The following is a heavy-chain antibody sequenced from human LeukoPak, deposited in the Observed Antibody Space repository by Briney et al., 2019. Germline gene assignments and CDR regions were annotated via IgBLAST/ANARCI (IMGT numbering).Heavy chain of an antibody. CDR3: AREGDSSSWYDY. CDR1: GGTFSSYA. J-gene: IGHJ4*02. Sequence: ASVKVSCKASGGTFSSYAISWVRQAPGQGLEWMGRIIPILGIANYAQKFQGRVTITADKSTSTAYMELSSLRSEDTAAYYCAREGDSSSWYDYWGQGTLVTVSS. V-gene: IGHV1-69*04. D-gene: IGHD6-13*01. CDR2: IIPILGIA.